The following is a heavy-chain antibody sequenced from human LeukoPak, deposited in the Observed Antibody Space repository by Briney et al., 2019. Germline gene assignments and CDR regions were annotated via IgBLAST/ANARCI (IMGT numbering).Heavy chain of an antibody. CDR3: AGSSGYSYYFDY. D-gene: IGHD3-22*01. J-gene: IGHJ4*02. CDR1: GGSISSYY. CDR2: IYYSGST. Sequence: SETLSLTCTVSGGSISSYYWSWIRQPPGKGLEWIGYIYYSGSTNYNPSPKSRVTISVDTSKNQFSLKLSSVTAADTAVYYCAGSSGYSYYFDYWGQGTLVTVSS. V-gene: IGHV4-59*12.